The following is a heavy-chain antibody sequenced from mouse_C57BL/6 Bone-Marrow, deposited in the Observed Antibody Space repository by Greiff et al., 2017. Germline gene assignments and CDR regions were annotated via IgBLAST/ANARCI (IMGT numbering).Heavy chain of an antibody. Sequence: QVQLQQSGAELVKPGASVKMSCKASGYTFTSYWITWVKQRPGQGLEWIGDIYPGSGSTNYNEKFKSKATLTVDTSSSTAYMQLSSLTSEDSAVYYCARRTTVVPSFAYWGQGTLVTVSA. CDR2: IYPGSGST. CDR1: GYTFTSYW. CDR3: ARRTTVVPSFAY. J-gene: IGHJ3*01. D-gene: IGHD1-1*01. V-gene: IGHV1-55*01.